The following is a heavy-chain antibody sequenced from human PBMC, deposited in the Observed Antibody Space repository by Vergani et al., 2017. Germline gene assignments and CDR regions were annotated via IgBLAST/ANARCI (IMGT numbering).Heavy chain of an antibody. CDR1: GGTFSSYA. J-gene: IGHJ6*03. CDR3: ARGGYSYGVYYYYYYMDV. CDR2: FIPTFGTA. V-gene: IGHV1-69*01. Sequence: QVQLVQSGAEVKKPGSSVKVSCKASGGTFSSYAISWVRQAPGQGLEWMGGFIPTFGTANYEQKFQGRVTITADASTSTAYMELSSLRSEDTAVYYCARGGYSYGVYYYYYYMDVWSKGTSVTVSS. D-gene: IGHD5-18*01.